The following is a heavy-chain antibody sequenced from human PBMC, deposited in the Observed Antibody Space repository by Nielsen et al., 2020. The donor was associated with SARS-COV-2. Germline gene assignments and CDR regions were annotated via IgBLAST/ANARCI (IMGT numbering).Heavy chain of an antibody. V-gene: IGHV4-34*01. Sequence: SETLSLTCAVYGGSFSGYYWSWIRQPPGKGLEWIGEINHSGSTNYNPSLKSRVTISVDKSENQFSLKLSSVTAADTAVYYCARSFKSRGIVVVPGHPWGQGTLVTVSS. CDR2: INHSGST. J-gene: IGHJ5*02. CDR1: GGSFSGYY. D-gene: IGHD2-2*01. CDR3: ARSFKSRGIVVVPGHP.